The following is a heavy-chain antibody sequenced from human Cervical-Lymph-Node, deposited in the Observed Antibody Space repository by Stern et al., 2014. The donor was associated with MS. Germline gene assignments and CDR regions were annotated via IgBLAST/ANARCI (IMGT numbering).Heavy chain of an antibody. CDR1: GFSLSTSGVG. CDR2: IYCDDDK. D-gene: IGHD2-2*02. J-gene: IGHJ2*01. V-gene: IGHV2-5*02. CDR3: ARLDCSSTSCYRSGYFDL. Sequence: QVTLRESGPTLVKPTQTLTLTCTFSGFSLSTSGVGVGWISQPPGKALEWLALIYCDDDKRYSPSLKSRLTITKDTSKNQVVLTMTNMDHVDTATYYCARLDCSSTSCYRSGYFDLWGRGTLVTVSS.